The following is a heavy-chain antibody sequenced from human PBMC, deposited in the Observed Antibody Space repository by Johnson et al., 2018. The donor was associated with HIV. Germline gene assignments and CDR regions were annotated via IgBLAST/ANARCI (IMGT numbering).Heavy chain of an antibody. Sequence: VQLVESGGGLVQPGGSLRLSCAASGFTVSSNYMSWVRQAPGKGLEWVSVIYSGGSTYYADSVNGRFTISRDNSKNTLYLQMNSLRAEDTAVYYCAKEMATVNPEAFDIWGQGTMVTVSS. J-gene: IGHJ3*02. CDR2: IYSGGST. V-gene: IGHV3-66*01. CDR3: AKEMATVNPEAFDI. CDR1: GFTVSSNY. D-gene: IGHD5-24*01.